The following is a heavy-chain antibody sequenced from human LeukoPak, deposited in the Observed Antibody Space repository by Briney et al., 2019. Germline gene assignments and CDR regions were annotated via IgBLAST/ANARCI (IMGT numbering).Heavy chain of an antibody. CDR2: ISSSSSTT. CDR3: ARVLYSGSYYDFDY. CDR1: GFSFSDYN. J-gene: IGHJ4*02. Sequence: GGSLRLSCAASGFSFSDYNMNWVRQAPGKGLEWVAYISSSSSTTHYADSVTGRFSISRDNAKSSLYLQMNSLRVEDTAVYYCARVLYSGSYYDFDYWGQGTLVTVSS. V-gene: IGHV3-48*01. D-gene: IGHD1-26*01.